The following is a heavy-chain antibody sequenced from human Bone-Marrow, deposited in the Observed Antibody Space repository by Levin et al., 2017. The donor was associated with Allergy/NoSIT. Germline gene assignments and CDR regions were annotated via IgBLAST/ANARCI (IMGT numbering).Heavy chain of an antibody. J-gene: IGHJ6*02. CDR1: GGSFSGYY. Sequence: GSLRLSCAVYGGSFSGYYWSWIRQPPGKGLEWIGEINHSGSTNYNPSLKSRVTISVDTSKNQFSLKLSSVTAADTAVYYCARAGDTVTDYHYGMDVWGQGTTVTVSS. CDR2: INHSGST. CDR3: ARAGDTVTDYHYGMDV. D-gene: IGHD4-11*01. V-gene: IGHV4-34*01.